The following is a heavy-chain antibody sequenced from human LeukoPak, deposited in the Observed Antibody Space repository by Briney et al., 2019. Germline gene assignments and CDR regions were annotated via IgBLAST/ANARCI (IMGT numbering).Heavy chain of an antibody. D-gene: IGHD4-11*01. V-gene: IGHV3-23*01. Sequence: GGSLRLSCAASGFTFSSYAMSWVRQAPGKGLEWVSAIIGSGSSTYYADSVKGRFTISRDNSKNTLYLQMNSLRAEDTAVYYCASGIAVTSPVHWGQGTLVTVSS. CDR1: GFTFSSYA. J-gene: IGHJ1*01. CDR3: ASGIAVTSPVH. CDR2: IIGSGSST.